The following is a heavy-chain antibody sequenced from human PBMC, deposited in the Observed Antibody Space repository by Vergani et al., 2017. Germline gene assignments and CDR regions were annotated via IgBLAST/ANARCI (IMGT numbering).Heavy chain of an antibody. CDR2: IIPIFGTA. CDR3: AGNIRPAHYDSSGYYYYYYYMDV. CDR1: GGTFSSYA. J-gene: IGHJ6*03. Sequence: QVQLVQSGAEVKKPGSSVKVSCKASGGTFSSYAISWVRQAPGQGLEWMGGIIPIFGTANYAQKFQGRVTITRDTSASTADMELSSLRSEDTAVYYCAGNIRPAHYDSSGYYYYYYYMDVWGKGTTVTVSS. V-gene: IGHV1-69*06. D-gene: IGHD3-22*01.